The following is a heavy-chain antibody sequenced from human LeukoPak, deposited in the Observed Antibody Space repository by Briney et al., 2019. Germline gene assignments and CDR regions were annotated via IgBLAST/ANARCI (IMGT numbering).Heavy chain of an antibody. CDR2: ISYDGSNK. CDR1: GFTFSSYA. D-gene: IGHD5-18*01. Sequence: GRSLRLSCAASGFTFSSYAMHWVRQAPGKGLEWVAVISYDGSNKYYADSVKGRFTISRDNSENTLYLQMNSLRAEDTAVYYCARDTDTAMVTYDYWGQGTLVTVSS. V-gene: IGHV3-30*04. J-gene: IGHJ4*02. CDR3: ARDTDTAMVTYDY.